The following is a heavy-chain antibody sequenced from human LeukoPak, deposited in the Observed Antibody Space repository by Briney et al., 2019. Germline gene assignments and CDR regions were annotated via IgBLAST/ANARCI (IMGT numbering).Heavy chain of an antibody. D-gene: IGHD2-15*01. CDR3: ARTQGYCSGGSCYYHFDY. Sequence: SVKVSCKASGGTFSSYAISWVRQAPGQGLEWMGGIIPILGIANYAQKFQGRVTITADKSTSTAYMELSSLRSEDTAVYYCARTQGYCSGGSCYYHFDYWGQGTLVTVSS. CDR1: GGTFSSYA. CDR2: IIPILGIA. V-gene: IGHV1-69*04. J-gene: IGHJ4*02.